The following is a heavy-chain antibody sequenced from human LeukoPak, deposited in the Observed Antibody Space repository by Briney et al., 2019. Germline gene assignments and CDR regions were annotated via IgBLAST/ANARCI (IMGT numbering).Heavy chain of an antibody. CDR2: ISNDGSNK. CDR3: ATRKYSWVDY. CDR1: GFTFSRYD. Sequence: GGSLRLSCAPSGFTFSRYDMHWVRQAPGKGLEWLAVISNDGSNKYYIDSVKGRFIISRDNSKNTLFMPMNRLRAEDTAVYFFATRKYSWVDYWGQGTLVTVSS. V-gene: IGHV3-30*03. D-gene: IGHD5-18*01. J-gene: IGHJ4*02.